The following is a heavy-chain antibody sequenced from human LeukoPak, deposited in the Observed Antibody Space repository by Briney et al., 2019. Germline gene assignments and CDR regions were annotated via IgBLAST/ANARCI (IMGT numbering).Heavy chain of an antibody. CDR2: IYPRDSDT. J-gene: IGHJ4*02. D-gene: IGHD3-10*01. Sequence: GESLRISCKASGYTFTHQWIGCVRQMSGSVLEWMGIIYPRDSDTIYSPSFQGHVTISADTSINTAYLEWSSLEASDTAIYYCARHSDVIGAIWGQGTLVTVSS. CDR3: ARHSDVIGAI. CDR1: GYTFTHQW. V-gene: IGHV5-51*01.